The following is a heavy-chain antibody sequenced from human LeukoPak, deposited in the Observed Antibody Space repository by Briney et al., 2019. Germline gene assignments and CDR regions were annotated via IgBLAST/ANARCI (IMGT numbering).Heavy chain of an antibody. CDR3: ARDWSRFGELLYY. CDR1: GFTFSDYY. D-gene: IGHD3-10*01. J-gene: IGHJ4*02. CDR2: ISRSNSYT. V-gene: IGHV3-11*06. Sequence: PGGSLRLSCAASGFTFSDYYMSWIRQAPGKGLEWVSYISRSNSYTKYADSVKGRFTISRDNAKNSLYLQMNSLRAEDTAVYYCARDWSRFGELLYYWGQGTLVTVSS.